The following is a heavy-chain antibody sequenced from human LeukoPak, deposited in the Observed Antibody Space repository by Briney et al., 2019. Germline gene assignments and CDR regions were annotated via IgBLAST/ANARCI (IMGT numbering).Heavy chain of an antibody. J-gene: IGHJ6*02. Sequence: PGGSLRLSCAASGFTFSSYKMNWVRQAPGKGLEWVSYISSSGSTIYYADSVKGRFTISRDNAKNSLYLQMNSLRAEDTAVYYCARHGFSGSYYYYYYGMDVWGQGTTVTVSS. CDR2: ISSSGSTI. V-gene: IGHV3-48*03. CDR1: GFTFSSYK. D-gene: IGHD1-26*01. CDR3: ARHGFSGSYYYYYYGMDV.